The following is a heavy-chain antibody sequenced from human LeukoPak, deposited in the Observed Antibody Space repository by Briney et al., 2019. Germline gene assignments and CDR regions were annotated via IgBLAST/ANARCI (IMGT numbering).Heavy chain of an antibody. D-gene: IGHD2-2*01. J-gene: IGHJ4*02. CDR3: ARANFLYCSSTTCLFDY. V-gene: IGHV1-2*02. CDR1: GYTFTDYY. Sequence: ASVKVSCKASGYTFTDYYMHWVRQAPGQGFEWMGWINPNDGDTNYAQKFQGRVTTTRDTSISTAHMEVSRLRSDDTAVYYCARANFLYCSSTTCLFDYWGQGTLVTVSS. CDR2: INPNDGDT.